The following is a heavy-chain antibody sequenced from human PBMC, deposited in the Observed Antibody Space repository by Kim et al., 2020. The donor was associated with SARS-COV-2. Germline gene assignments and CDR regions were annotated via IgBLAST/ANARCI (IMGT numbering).Heavy chain of an antibody. D-gene: IGHD3-22*01. Sequence: GGSLRLSCTASGFTFGDHAMHWVRQAPGKGLEWVSGISGDRKFIIYADSVKGRFTISRDNAKNSLYLQMNSLRADDTALYYCVRRGLYDVNDLSVFYGLDLWGQGTTVTVSS. CDR1: GFTFGDHA. CDR3: VRRGLYDVNDLSVFYGLDL. V-gene: IGHV3-9*01. CDR2: ISGDRKFI. J-gene: IGHJ6*02.